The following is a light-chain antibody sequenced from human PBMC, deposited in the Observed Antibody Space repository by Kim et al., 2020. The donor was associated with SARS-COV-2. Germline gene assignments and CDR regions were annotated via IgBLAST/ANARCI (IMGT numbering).Light chain of an antibody. CDR1: QSVSSG. Sequence: SVSPGERAPPSCRASQSVSSGLAWYQQKPGQAPRLLIYDASKRATGTPARFSGSGSGTEFTLTISSLQSDDFAVYSCHQYFDLPSFGQGTRLEIK. CDR2: DAS. V-gene: IGKV3-15*01. J-gene: IGKJ5*01. CDR3: HQYFDLPS.